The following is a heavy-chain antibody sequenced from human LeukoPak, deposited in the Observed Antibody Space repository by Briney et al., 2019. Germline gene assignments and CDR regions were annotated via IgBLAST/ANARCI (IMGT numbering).Heavy chain of an antibody. Sequence: PGGSLRLSCAASGFTFSSYAMTWVRQAPGKGLEWVSSISSSSSYIYYADSVKGRFTISRDNAKNSLYLQMNSLRAEDTAVYYCARDEVPTETNWFDPWGQGTLVTVSS. CDR1: GFTFSSYA. V-gene: IGHV3-21*01. CDR3: ARDEVPTETNWFDP. CDR2: ISSSSSYI. J-gene: IGHJ5*02.